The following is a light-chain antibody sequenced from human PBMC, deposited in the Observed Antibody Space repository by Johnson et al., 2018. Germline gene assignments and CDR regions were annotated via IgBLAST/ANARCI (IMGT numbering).Light chain of an antibody. J-gene: IGLJ1*01. CDR1: SSNIGNNY. Sequence: QSVLTQPPSVSAAPGQKVTISCSGSSSNIGNNYVSWYQQLPGTAPKLLIYENNKRPSGITDRFSGSKSGTSATLGITGLQTGDEADYYCGTWDSSLSAGNGFGTGNKVTFL. CDR3: GTWDSSLSAGNG. CDR2: ENN. V-gene: IGLV1-51*02.